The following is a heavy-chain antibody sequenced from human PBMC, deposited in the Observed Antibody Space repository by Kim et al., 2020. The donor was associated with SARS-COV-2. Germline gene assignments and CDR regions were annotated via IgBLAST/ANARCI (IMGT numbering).Heavy chain of an antibody. D-gene: IGHD5-12*01. V-gene: IGHV3-23*01. CDR2: ISAGSDST. J-gene: IGHJ4*02. Sequence: GGSLRLSCLASGFTFSRHAMNWVRQAPGKGLEWVSVISAGSDSTHYADSVKGRFTISRDNSKNTLYLEMNSLRAEDTAVYYCARSWTVAHYFEYWGQGTVVTVSS. CDR1: GFTFSRHA. CDR3: ARSWTVAHYFEY.